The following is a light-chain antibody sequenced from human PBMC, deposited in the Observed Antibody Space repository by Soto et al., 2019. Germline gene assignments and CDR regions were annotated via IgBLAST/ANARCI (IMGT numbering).Light chain of an antibody. CDR2: GAS. J-gene: IGKJ4*01. V-gene: IGKV3-20*01. Sequence: IVMTQSPGTLSVSPGERATLSCRASQSVSSSVAWYQQKPGQAPRLLIYGASSRATGIPDRFSGSGSGTDFTLTISRLEPEDFAVYYCQQYGYSPGLACGGGTKVDIK. CDR1: QSVSSS. CDR3: QQYGYSPGLA.